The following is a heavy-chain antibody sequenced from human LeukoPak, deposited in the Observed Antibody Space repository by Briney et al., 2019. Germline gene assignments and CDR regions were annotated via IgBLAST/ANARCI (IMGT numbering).Heavy chain of an antibody. CDR2: INHSGST. V-gene: IGHV4-34*01. J-gene: IGHJ5*02. CDR3: ARQEGIIGTTDWFDP. CDR1: GGSFSGYY. D-gene: IGHD1-7*01. Sequence: SSETLSLTCAVYGGSFSGYYWSWIRQPPGKGLEWIGEINHSGSTNYNPSLKSRVTISVDTSKNQFSLKLSSVTAADTAVYYCARQEGIIGTTDWFDPWGQGILVTVSS.